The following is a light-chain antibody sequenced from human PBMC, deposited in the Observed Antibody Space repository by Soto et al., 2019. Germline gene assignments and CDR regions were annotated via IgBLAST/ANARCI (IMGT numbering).Light chain of an antibody. CDR3: CSYAGDRDLI. CDR1: SSDVGRYNI. J-gene: IGLJ2*01. V-gene: IGLV2-23*01. Sequence: QSALTQPASVSGSPGQSITISCTGSSSDVGRYNIVSWYQQHPGKAPKLMIYEGSQRPSGVSGRFSGSKSGNTASLTISGLQAEDEADYYCCSYAGDRDLIFGGGTKVTVL. CDR2: EGS.